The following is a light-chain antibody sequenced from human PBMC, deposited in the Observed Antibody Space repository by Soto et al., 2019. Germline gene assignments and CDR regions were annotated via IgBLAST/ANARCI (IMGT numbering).Light chain of an antibody. Sequence: EIVLTQSPATLSLSPGERATLSCRASQSVSSYLAWYQQKPGQAPRLLIYGASSRATGIPDRFSGSGSGTDFTLTISRLEPEDFAVYYCQQFAGSFGGGTKVDIK. CDR1: QSVSSY. CDR3: QQFAGS. V-gene: IGKV3-20*01. J-gene: IGKJ4*02. CDR2: GAS.